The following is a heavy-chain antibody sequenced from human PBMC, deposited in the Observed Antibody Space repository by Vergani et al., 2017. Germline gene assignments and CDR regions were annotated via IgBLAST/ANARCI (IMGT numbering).Heavy chain of an antibody. CDR1: GYTFTSYG. D-gene: IGHD5-18*01. CDR2: ISAYNGNT. Sequence: QVQLVQSGAEVKKPGASVTVSCKASGYTFTSYGISWVRQAPGQGLEWMGWISAYNGNTNYAQKLQGRVTMTTDTSTSTAYMELRSLRSDDTAVYYCASARGSKAQLWPTEGWCAPWGQGTPVTVSS. CDR3: ASARGSKAQLWPTEGWCAP. J-gene: IGHJ5*02. V-gene: IGHV1-18*01.